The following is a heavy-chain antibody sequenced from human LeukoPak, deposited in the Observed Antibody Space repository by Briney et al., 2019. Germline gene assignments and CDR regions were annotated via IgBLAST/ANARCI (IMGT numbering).Heavy chain of an antibody. Sequence: PGGSLRLSCAASGFTFSSYSMNWVRQAPGKGLEWVSYISSGSSSIFYADSVKGRFTISRDNAKNSLFLQMNSLRDEDTAVYYCARDPIVGARGSFDYWGQGTLVTVSS. D-gene: IGHD2-15*01. CDR3: ARDPIVGARGSFDY. CDR2: ISSGSSSI. CDR1: GFTFSSYS. V-gene: IGHV3-48*02. J-gene: IGHJ4*02.